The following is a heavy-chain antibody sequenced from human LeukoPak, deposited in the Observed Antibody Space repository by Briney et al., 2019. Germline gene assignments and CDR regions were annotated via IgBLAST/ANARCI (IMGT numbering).Heavy chain of an antibody. J-gene: IGHJ4*02. V-gene: IGHV1-2*02. CDR3: TRAGYDYGDSSDF. D-gene: IGHD4-17*01. Sequence: ASVKVSCKASGYPFTTYYIHWVRQAPGQGLEWMGCINPKNGDSKYAQKFQGRVTMTRATSIATAYMEVSRLTSDDTAVYFCTRAGYDYGDSSDFWGQGTLVTVSS. CDR1: GYPFTTYY. CDR2: INPKNGDS.